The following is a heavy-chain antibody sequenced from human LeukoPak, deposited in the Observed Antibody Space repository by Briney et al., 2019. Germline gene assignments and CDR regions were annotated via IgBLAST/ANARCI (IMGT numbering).Heavy chain of an antibody. Sequence: GGSLRLSCAASGFSFSTSWMSWIRQAPGKGLEWVADIKGDGSEKYYVDSVKGRFTISRDNGRSSLYLQMNGLRDDDTAVYFCARDPRSGGSFDIWGQGTMVAVSS. V-gene: IGHV3-7*01. CDR3: ARDPRSGGSFDI. CDR2: IKGDGSEK. J-gene: IGHJ3*02. CDR1: GFSFSTSW. D-gene: IGHD3-10*01.